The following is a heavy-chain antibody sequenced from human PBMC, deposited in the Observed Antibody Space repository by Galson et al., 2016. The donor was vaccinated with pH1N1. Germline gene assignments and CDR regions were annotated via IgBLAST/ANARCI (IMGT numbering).Heavy chain of an antibody. CDR2: IIALFGTT. CDR1: GVIFRNFA. J-gene: IGHJ4*02. D-gene: IGHD3-22*01. V-gene: IGHV1-69*05. Sequence: SVKVSCKASGVIFRNFAMSWVRQAPGQGLKWMGGIIALFGTTNYAQKFQGRLTITTDASTSTVYMEVSSLRSEDTAVYYCARAVENYYETSGYGKTWGQGNLVTVSS. CDR3: ARAVENYYETSGYGKT.